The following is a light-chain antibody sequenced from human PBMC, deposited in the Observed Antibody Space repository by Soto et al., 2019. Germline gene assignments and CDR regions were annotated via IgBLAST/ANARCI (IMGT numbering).Light chain of an antibody. V-gene: IGLV1-40*01. CDR1: SSNIGAGYD. J-gene: IGLJ2*01. CDR3: QSYDSSLRGVV. Sequence: QPVLTQPLSVSGAPGQRVTISCTGSSSNIGAGYDVHWYQQLPGTAPKLLIYGNSNRPSGVPDRFSGSKSGTSASLAITGLQAEDEADYYCQSYDSSLRGVVFGGGTKLTVL. CDR2: GNS.